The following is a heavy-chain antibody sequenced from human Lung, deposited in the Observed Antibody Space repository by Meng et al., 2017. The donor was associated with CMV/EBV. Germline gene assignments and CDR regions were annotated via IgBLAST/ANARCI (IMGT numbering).Heavy chain of an antibody. CDR3: ARNPLDCSSTSCYIPGNYYYYYGMDV. Sequence: ASVKVSXKASGYTFTSYGISWVRQAPGQGLEWMGWISAYNGNTNYAQKLQGRVTMTTDTSTSTAYMELRSLRSDDTAVYYCARNPLDCSSTSCYIPGNYYYYYGMDVWGQGXTVTVSS. CDR2: ISAYNGNT. CDR1: GYTFTSYG. D-gene: IGHD2-2*02. J-gene: IGHJ6*02. V-gene: IGHV1-18*01.